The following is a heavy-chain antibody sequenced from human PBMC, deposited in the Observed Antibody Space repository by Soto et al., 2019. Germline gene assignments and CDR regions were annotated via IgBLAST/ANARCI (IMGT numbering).Heavy chain of an antibody. J-gene: IGHJ4*02. V-gene: IGHV1-46*01. CDR3: SRELRAATPVSTAPPYYFDY. Sequence: ASVKVSCKASGYTFTGYYMHWVRQAPGQGLEWMGIINPSGGSTSYAQKFQGRVTMTRDTSTSTVFMELSSLRSEDTAVYYCSRELRAATPVSTAPPYYFDYWGQGTLVTVSS. CDR1: GYTFTGYY. D-gene: IGHD2-15*01. CDR2: INPSGGST.